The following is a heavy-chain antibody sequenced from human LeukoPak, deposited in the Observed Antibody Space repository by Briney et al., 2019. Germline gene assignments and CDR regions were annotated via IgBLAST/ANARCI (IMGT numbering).Heavy chain of an antibody. D-gene: IGHD3-16*02. CDR2: INPNSGGT. J-gene: IGHJ4*02. V-gene: IGHV1-2*02. CDR1: GYTFTGYY. CDR3: ARAAPVEILRLGELSLDDY. Sequence: ASVKVSCKASGYTFTGYYMHWVRQAPGQGLEWMGWINPNSGGTNYAQKFQGRVTMTRDTSISTAYMELSRLRSDDTAVYYCARAAPVEILRLGELSLDDYWGQGTLVTVSS.